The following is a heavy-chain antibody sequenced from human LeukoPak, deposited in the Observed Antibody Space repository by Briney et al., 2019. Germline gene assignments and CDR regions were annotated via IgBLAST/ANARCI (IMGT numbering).Heavy chain of an antibody. V-gene: IGHV4-39*01. D-gene: IGHD1-20*01. Sequence: SEPLSLSCTVSGGSISSSSYYWGWIRQPPGKGLERIGSIYYSGSTYYNPSPKSRLTISVDTSKNLFSLKLSSLTAADTAVYYCASPIDTWMNFDYWGQGILVTVSS. CDR1: GGSISSSSYY. CDR2: IYYSGST. CDR3: ASPIDTWMNFDY. J-gene: IGHJ4*02.